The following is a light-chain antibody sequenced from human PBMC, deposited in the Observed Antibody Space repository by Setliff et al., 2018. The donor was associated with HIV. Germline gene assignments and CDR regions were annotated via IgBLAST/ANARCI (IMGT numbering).Light chain of an antibody. CDR2: SVT. Sequence: QSALTQPASVSGSPGQSITISCSGTNSDIGSHDYVSWYQQHPGKAPKLIIFSVTYRPSGVSDRFSGSKSGNTASLTISGLQPEDEADYYCASHRDTNTLEVFGTGIKVTVL. CDR3: ASHRDTNTLEV. CDR1: NSDIGSHDY. V-gene: IGLV2-14*03. J-gene: IGLJ1*01.